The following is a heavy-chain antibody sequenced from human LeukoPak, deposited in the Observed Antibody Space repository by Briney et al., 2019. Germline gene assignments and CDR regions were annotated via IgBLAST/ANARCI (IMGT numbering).Heavy chain of an antibody. CDR3: ARAPGSAYYPYYYMDV. CDR1: GGSISSYY. D-gene: IGHD6-19*01. Sequence: PSETLSLTCTVSGGSISSYYWSWIRQPPGKGLEWIGYIYYSGSTNYNPSLKSRVTISVDTSKNQFSLKLSSVTAADTAVYYCARAPGSAYYPYYYMDVWGKGTTVTVSS. CDR2: IYYSGST. V-gene: IGHV4-59*01. J-gene: IGHJ6*03.